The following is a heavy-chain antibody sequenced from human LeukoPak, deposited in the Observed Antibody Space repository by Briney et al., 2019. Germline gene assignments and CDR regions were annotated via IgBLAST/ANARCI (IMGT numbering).Heavy chain of an antibody. CDR1: GFTFSGDA. Sequence: GGSLRLSCAASGFTFSGDAMSWVRQAPGKRLEWVSAISGSGGSTYYADSVKGRFTISRDNSKNTLYLQMNSLRAEDTAVYYCAKALTSGVTTVTDYWGQGTLVTVSS. D-gene: IGHD4-11*01. V-gene: IGHV3-23*01. J-gene: IGHJ4*02. CDR2: ISGSGGST. CDR3: AKALTSGVTTVTDY.